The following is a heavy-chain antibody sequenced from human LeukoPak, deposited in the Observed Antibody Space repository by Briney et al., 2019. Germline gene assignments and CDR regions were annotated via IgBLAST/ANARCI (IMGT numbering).Heavy chain of an antibody. V-gene: IGHV3-33*01. CDR3: AAGEPYAY. Sequence: GGSLRLSCAASGFTFTTYGMHWVRQAPGKGLEWVAIIWYDGSNKYYADSVKGRFTISRDNSKNTLYLQMNSVRAEDTAVYYCAAGEPYAYWGQGTLVTVSS. CDR1: GFTFTTYG. D-gene: IGHD2-8*01. CDR2: IWYDGSNK. J-gene: IGHJ4*02.